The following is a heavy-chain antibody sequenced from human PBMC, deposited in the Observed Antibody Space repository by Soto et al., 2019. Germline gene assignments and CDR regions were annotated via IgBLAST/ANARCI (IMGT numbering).Heavy chain of an antibody. D-gene: IGHD2-2*01. V-gene: IGHV4-30-2*01. CDR3: ARVPDR. CDR1: GGPISSRTYS. CDR2: IYHGGST. J-gene: IGHJ5*02. Sequence: PSETLSLTCAVSGGPISSRTYSWGWIRQPPGKGLEWIGYIYHGGSTYYNPSLKSRVTISVDRSKNQFSLKLSSVTAADTAVYYCARVPDRWGQGTLVTVSS.